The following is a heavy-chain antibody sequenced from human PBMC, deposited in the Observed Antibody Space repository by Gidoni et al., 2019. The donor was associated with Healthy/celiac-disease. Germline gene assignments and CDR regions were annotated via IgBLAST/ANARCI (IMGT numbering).Heavy chain of an antibody. CDR2: ISGSGGST. CDR3: AKDRIKVAAADKGGFDY. D-gene: IGHD6-13*01. CDR1: GFTFSSYA. J-gene: IGHJ4*02. V-gene: IGHV3-23*01. Sequence: EVQLLESGGGLVQPGGSLRLSCAASGFTFSSYAMSWVRQAPGKGLEWVSAISGSGGSTYYADSVKGRFTISRDNSKNTLYLQMNSLRAEDTAVYYCAKDRIKVAAADKGGFDYWGQGTLVTVSS.